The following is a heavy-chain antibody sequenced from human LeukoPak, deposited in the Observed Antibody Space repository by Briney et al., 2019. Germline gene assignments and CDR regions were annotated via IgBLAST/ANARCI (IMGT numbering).Heavy chain of an antibody. CDR2: LNPNSGGT. CDR1: GYTXSGYY. Sequence: GASVKVSCKASGYTXSGYYLQWVRQAPGQGLEWMGWLNPNSGGTNYAQKFQGRVTMTRDTSISTAYMELSRLRSDDTAVYYCATALSISSGWPRLDYWGQGILVTVSS. J-gene: IGHJ4*02. CDR3: ATALSISSGWPRLDY. V-gene: IGHV1-2*02. D-gene: IGHD6-19*01.